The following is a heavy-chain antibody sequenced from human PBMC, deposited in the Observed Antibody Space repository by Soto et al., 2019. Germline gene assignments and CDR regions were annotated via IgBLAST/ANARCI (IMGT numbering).Heavy chain of an antibody. CDR2: IYYSGST. D-gene: IGHD6-19*01. CDR1: GGSISSGGYY. CDR3: ARELALAPHYYYGMDV. V-gene: IGHV4-31*03. Sequence: SETLSLTCTVSGGSISSGGYYWSWIRQHPGKGLEWIGYIYYSGSTYYNPSLKSRVTISVDTSKNQFSLKLSSVTAADTAVYYCARELALAPHYYYGMDVWGQGTTVTVSS. J-gene: IGHJ6*02.